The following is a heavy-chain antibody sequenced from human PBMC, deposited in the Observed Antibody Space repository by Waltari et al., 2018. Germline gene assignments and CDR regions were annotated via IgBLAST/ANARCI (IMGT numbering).Heavy chain of an antibody. J-gene: IGHJ6*02. D-gene: IGHD3-3*01. CDR1: GFTFSSYA. CDR3: AKDYDFWSGYYHDYYYYGMDV. Sequence: EVQLLESGGGLVQPGGSLRLSCAASGFTFSSYAMSWVRQAPGQGLEWVSAIRGRGVSTYYADSVKGRFTISRDNSKNTLYLQMNSLRAEDTAVYYCAKDYDFWSGYYHDYYYYGMDVWGQGTTVTVSS. CDR2: IRGRGVST. V-gene: IGHV3-23*01.